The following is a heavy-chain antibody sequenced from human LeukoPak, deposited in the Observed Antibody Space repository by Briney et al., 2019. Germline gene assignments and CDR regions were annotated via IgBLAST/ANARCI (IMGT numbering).Heavy chain of an antibody. D-gene: IGHD6-13*01. CDR3: ARDNRRSSSWYFRDAINYFDY. CDR1: GGTFNSYA. V-gene: IGHV1-69*06. CDR2: IIPIFGTT. J-gene: IGHJ4*02. Sequence: SVKVSCTASGGTFNSYAISWVRQAPGQGLEWMGGIIPIFGTTNYARKFRGRVTLTADKSTSTAYMELRSLRSDDTAVYYCARDNRRSSSWYFRDAINYFDYWGQGTLVTVSS.